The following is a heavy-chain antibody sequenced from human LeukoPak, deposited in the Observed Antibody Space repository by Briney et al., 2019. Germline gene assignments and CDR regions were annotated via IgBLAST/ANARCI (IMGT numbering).Heavy chain of an antibody. V-gene: IGHV3-72*01. D-gene: IGHD3-22*01. CDR1: GFTFSDHY. CDR2: TRNKANNYTT. CDR3: AGTYDSSDYSFDY. J-gene: IGHJ4*02. Sequence: GGSLRLSCAASGFTFSDHYMDWVRQAPGRGLEWVGRTRNKANNYTTEYAASVKGRFTISRDDSKSSLYLQMNSLKTEDTAVYYCAGTYDSSDYSFDYWGQGTLVTVSS.